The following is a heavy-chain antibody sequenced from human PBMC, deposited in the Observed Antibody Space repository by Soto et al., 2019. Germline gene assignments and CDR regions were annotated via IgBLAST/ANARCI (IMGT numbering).Heavy chain of an antibody. CDR3: ARGTGAAVAADY. Sequence: EVQLVEAGGGLVQPGGSLILSCAASGFTFSSYWMSWVRQDPGKGLERVANIKQDGREKFYVYSVKGRFTISRDNPKNSLYLQKNNLRAQDTAVYYCARGTGAAVAADYWGQGTLVSVAS. CDR2: IKQDGREK. J-gene: IGHJ4*02. D-gene: IGHD6-19*01. CDR1: GFTFSSYW. V-gene: IGHV3-7*01.